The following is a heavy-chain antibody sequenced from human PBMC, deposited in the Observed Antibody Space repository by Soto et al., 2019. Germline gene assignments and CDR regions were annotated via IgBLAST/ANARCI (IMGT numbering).Heavy chain of an antibody. V-gene: IGHV3-30*18. J-gene: IGHJ6*02. Sequence: QVQLVESGGGVVQPGRSLRLSCAASGFTFSSYGMHWVRQAPGKGLEWVAVISYDGSNKYYADSVKGRFTISRDNSRNTLYLQMNSLRAEDTAVYYWAKDQGEYQLLSYYYYYGMDVWGQGTTVTVSS. CDR1: GFTFSSYG. CDR2: ISYDGSNK. D-gene: IGHD2-2*01. CDR3: AKDQGEYQLLSYYYYYGMDV.